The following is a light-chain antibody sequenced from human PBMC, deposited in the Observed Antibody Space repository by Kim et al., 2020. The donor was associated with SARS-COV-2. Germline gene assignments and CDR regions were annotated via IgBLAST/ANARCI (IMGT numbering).Light chain of an antibody. V-gene: IGKV3-15*01. CDR2: GAS. J-gene: IGKJ1*01. Sequence: VSPGERATLSCRASQSVSSNLAWYQHKPGQAPRLLMYGASTRATGIPARFSGSGSETEFTLTISSLQSEDFAVYYCQQYKDWPRTFGQGTKVDIK. CDR3: QQYKDWPRT. CDR1: QSVSSN.